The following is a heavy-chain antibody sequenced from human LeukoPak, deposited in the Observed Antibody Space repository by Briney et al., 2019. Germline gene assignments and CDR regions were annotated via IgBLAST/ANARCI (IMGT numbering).Heavy chain of an antibody. J-gene: IGHJ4*02. CDR3: AKGGLQLWSSIDN. CDR2: IYYSGST. D-gene: IGHD5-18*01. Sequence: SETLSLTCTVSGGSISSYYWSWIRQPPGKGLEWIGYIYYSGSTNYNPSLKSRVTISVDTSKNQFSLKLSSVTAADTAVYYCAKGGLQLWSSIDNWGQGTRITVSS. V-gene: IGHV4-59*01. CDR1: GGSISSYY.